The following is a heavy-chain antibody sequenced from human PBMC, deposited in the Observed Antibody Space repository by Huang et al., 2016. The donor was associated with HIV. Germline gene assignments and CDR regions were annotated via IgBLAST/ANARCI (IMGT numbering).Heavy chain of an antibody. J-gene: IGHJ6*03. V-gene: IGHV3-30-3*01. CDR2: ISYDGSNK. CDR1: RFPFSNNA. D-gene: IGHD5-12*01. CDR3: ARDLWLRDLYYYYYMDV. Sequence: QVQLVESGGGVVQPGRSLRLSCAASRFPFSNNAMHWVRQAPGKGREWVAVISYDGSNKYYADSVKGRFTISRDNSKNTLYLQMNSLRAEDTAVYYCARDLWLRDLYYYYYMDVWGKGTTVTVSS.